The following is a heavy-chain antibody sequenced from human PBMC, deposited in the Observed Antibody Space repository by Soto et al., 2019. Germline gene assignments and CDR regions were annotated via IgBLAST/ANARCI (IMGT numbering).Heavy chain of an antibody. Sequence: ASVKVSCKASGYTFTSYYMHWVRQAPGQGLEWMGWINPNSGGTNYAQKFPVRVTMXRETSISTPYMELSTLRSDETAVYYCARDSERGYYDTSGGLDNWFDAGGQGTVVTVSS. D-gene: IGHD3-22*01. CDR2: INPNSGGT. CDR1: GYTFTSYY. J-gene: IGHJ5*02. CDR3: ARDSERGYYDTSGGLDNWFDA. V-gene: IGHV1-2*02.